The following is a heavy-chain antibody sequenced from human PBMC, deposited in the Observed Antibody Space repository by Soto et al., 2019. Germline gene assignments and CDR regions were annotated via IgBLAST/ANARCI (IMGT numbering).Heavy chain of an antibody. CDR2: IYYSGST. Sequence: SETLSLTCTVSGGSISSYYCSWIRQPPGKGLEWIGYIYYSGSTNYNPSLKSRVTISVDTSKNQFSLTLSSVTAADTTVYYCARDQGAVAGSSYYYYGMDVWGQGTTVTVSS. V-gene: IGHV4-59*01. D-gene: IGHD6-19*01. J-gene: IGHJ6*02. CDR3: ARDQGAVAGSSYYYYGMDV. CDR1: GGSISSYY.